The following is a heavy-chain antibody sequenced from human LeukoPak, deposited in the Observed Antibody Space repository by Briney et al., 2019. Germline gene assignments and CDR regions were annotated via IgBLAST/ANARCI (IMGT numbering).Heavy chain of an antibody. V-gene: IGHV3-53*01. D-gene: IGHD3-16*02. CDR3: AKDRVINYYYMDV. Sequence: PGGSLRLSCAASGFTVSSNYMSWVRQAPGKGLEWVSVIYSGGSTYYADSVKGRFTISRDSAKNSLYLQMNSLRAEDTAVYYCAKDRVINYYYMDVWGKGTTVTVSS. J-gene: IGHJ6*03. CDR1: GFTVSSNY. CDR2: IYSGGST.